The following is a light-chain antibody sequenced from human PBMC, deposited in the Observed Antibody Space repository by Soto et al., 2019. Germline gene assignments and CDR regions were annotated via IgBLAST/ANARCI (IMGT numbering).Light chain of an antibody. J-gene: IGKJ1*01. Sequence: DIQMTQSASSLSASVGDRVTITRRGSQSISSYLNWYQQKPGKAPKLMIYAASSLQSEVPSRFSGSGSGTDFTLTISSLTPESFETYYCQQSYSTPRTFGQGTKVDIK. CDR2: AAS. CDR1: QSISSY. V-gene: IGKV1-39*01. CDR3: QQSYSTPRT.